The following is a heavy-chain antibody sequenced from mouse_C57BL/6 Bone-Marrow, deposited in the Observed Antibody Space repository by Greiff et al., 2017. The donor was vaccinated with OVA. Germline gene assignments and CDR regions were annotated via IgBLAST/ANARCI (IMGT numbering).Heavy chain of an antibody. Sequence: EVQLKESGPELVKPGASVKISCKASGYTFTDYYMNWVKQSHGKSLEWIGDINPNNGGTSYNQKFKGKATLTVDKSSSTAYMELRSLTSEDSAVYYCARDHYYGSLFDYWGQGTTLTVSS. V-gene: IGHV1-26*01. J-gene: IGHJ2*01. CDR1: GYTFTDYY. CDR2: INPNNGGT. D-gene: IGHD1-1*01. CDR3: ARDHYYGSLFDY.